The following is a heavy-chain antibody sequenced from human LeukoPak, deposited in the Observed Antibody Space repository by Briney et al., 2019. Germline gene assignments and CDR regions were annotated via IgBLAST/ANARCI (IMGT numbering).Heavy chain of an antibody. V-gene: IGHV3-7*01. CDR3: ARGGAYYVH. CDR1: GFTFSSFW. CDR2: INQDESEK. J-gene: IGHJ4*02. Sequence: GGSLRLSCAASGFTFSSFWMSWVRQAPEKGLEWVANINQDESEKYYVDSVKGRFTISRDNAKNSLYLQMNSLRVEDTAVYYCARGGAYYVHWGQGTLVTVSS. D-gene: IGHD3-10*01.